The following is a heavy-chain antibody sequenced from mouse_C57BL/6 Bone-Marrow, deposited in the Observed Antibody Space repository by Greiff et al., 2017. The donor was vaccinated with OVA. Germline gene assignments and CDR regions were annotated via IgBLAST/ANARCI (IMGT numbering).Heavy chain of an antibody. J-gene: IGHJ4*01. D-gene: IGHD2-4*01. Sequence: EVQLQQSGPELVKPGASVKIPCKASGYTFTDYNMNWVKQSHGKSLEWIGDINPNNGGTIYNQKFKGKATLTVDKSSSTAYMELRSLTSEDTAVYYCARRDDYDHYYAMDYWGQGTSVTVSS. CDR2: INPNNGGT. CDR1: GYTFTDYN. V-gene: IGHV1-18*01. CDR3: ARRDDYDHYYAMDY.